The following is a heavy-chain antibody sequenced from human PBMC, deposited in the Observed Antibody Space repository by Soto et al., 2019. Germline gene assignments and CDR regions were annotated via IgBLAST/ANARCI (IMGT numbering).Heavy chain of an antibody. CDR1: SGSIRGGDYS. CDR2: IYHGGST. CDR3: ARMEGARYFDY. Sequence: SETLSLTCAVSSGSIRGGDYSWNWIRQPPGKGLEWIGYIYHGGSTHYTPSLKSRVTILVDTSKNQFSLKLRPVTAADTAVYYCARMEGARYFDYWGQGTLVTVSS. V-gene: IGHV4-30-2*01. J-gene: IGHJ4*02. D-gene: IGHD1-26*01.